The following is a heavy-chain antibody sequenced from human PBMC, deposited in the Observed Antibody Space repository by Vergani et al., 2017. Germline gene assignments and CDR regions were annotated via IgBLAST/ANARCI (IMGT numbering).Heavy chain of an antibody. CDR1: GYTFTSYG. V-gene: IGHV1-2*02. J-gene: IGHJ5*02. CDR3: ARGYCSGGSCYSDWFDP. CDR2: MNPNSGGT. D-gene: IGHD2-15*01. Sequence: QVQLVQSGAEVKKPGASVKVSCKASGYTFTSYGISWVRQAPGQGLEWMGWMNPNSGGTNYAQKFQGRVTMTRDTSISTAYMELSRLRSDDTAVYYCARGYCSGGSCYSDWFDPWGQGTLVTVSS.